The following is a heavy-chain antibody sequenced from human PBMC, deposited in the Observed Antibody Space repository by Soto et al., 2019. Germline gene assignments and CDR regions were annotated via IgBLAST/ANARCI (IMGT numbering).Heavy chain of an antibody. CDR3: ARDRVYDFWTGYHRTYSLDV. Sequence: GGSLRLSCAASGFTVSSNYMSWVRKALGKGLECVSVIYSGGSTYYADSVKGRFTISRDNSKNTLYLQMNSLRAEDTAAYYCARDRVYDFWTGYHRTYSLDVWG. CDR2: IYSGGST. CDR1: GFTVSSNY. V-gene: IGHV3-53*01. J-gene: IGHJ6*02. D-gene: IGHD3-3*01.